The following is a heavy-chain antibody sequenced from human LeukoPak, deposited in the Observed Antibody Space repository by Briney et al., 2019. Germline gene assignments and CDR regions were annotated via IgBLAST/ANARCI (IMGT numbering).Heavy chain of an antibody. Sequence: SETLSLTCAVYGGSFSGYYWSWIRQPPGKGLEWIGEINHSGSTNYNPSLKSRVTISVDTSKNQFSLKLSSVTAADTAVYYCARGQGRCTRAVVPAACDWFDPWGQGTLVTVSS. CDR2: INHSGST. CDR1: GGSFSGYY. D-gene: IGHD2-2*01. CDR3: ARGQGRCTRAVVPAACDWFDP. V-gene: IGHV4-34*01. J-gene: IGHJ5*02.